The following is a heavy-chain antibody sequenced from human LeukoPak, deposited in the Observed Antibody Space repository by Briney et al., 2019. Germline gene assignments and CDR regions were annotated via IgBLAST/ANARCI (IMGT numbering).Heavy chain of an antibody. D-gene: IGHD6-13*01. Sequence: SETLSLTCAVYGGSFSGYYWSWIRQPPGKGLEWIGEINHGGSTNYNPSLKSRVTISVDTSKNQFSLKLGSVTAADTAVYYCARGYSSSWYQRWGQGTLVTVSS. CDR3: ARGYSSSWYQR. CDR2: INHGGST. CDR1: GGSFSGYY. J-gene: IGHJ1*01. V-gene: IGHV4-34*01.